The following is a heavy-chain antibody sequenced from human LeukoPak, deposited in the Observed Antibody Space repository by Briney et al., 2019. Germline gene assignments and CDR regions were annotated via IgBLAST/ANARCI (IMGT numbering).Heavy chain of an antibody. CDR2: IIPIFGTA. D-gene: IGHD2-8*01. Sequence: SVKVSCKASGYTFTSYGISWVRQAPGQGLEWMGGIIPIFGTANYAQKFQGRVTITADESTSTAYMELGSLRSEDTAVYYCASLISDYYYYGMDVWGQGTTVTVSS. J-gene: IGHJ6*02. CDR3: ASLISDYYYYGMDV. CDR1: GYTFTSYG. V-gene: IGHV1-69*13.